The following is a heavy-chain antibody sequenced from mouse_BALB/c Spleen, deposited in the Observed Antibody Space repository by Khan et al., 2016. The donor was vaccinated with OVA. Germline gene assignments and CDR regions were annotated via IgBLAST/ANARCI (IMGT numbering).Heavy chain of an antibody. CDR3: ARLEDI. CDR1: GLSLPRYG. CDR2: IWAGGST. D-gene: IGHD1-3*01. J-gene: IGHJ2*01. V-gene: IGHV2-9*02. Sequence: QVQLKQSGPGLVAPSQSLSIPCTVPGLSLPRYGVHWVRQPPGKGLEWLGVIWAGGSTNYNSALMSRLSISKDNSKSQVFLKMNSLQTDDTAMYYCARLEDIWGQGTTLTVSS.